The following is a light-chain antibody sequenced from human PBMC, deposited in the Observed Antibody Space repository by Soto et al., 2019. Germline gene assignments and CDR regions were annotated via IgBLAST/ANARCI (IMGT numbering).Light chain of an antibody. CDR1: QSFSSG. CDR2: DGS. V-gene: IGKV1-5*01. Sequence: DIQMTQSPSTLSASVGDRVTITCRASQSFSSGLAWYQQKPGKAPKLLICDGSDLQSGIPSRFSGSGSGTEFTLSISSLQPDDFATYYCQQMRTFGQGTKVEIK. CDR3: QQMRT. J-gene: IGKJ1*01.